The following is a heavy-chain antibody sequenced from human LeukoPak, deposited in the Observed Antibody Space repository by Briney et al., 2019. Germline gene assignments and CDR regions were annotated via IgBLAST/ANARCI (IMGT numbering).Heavy chain of an antibody. CDR2: ISAYNGNT. D-gene: IGHD6-19*01. Sequence: ASVKVSCKASGYTFTSYGISWVRQAPGQGLEWMGWISAYNGNTNYAQKLQGRVTMTTDTSTSTAYMELSSLRSEDTAVYYCARDNYSSGWLRGAFDIWGQGTMVTVSS. CDR1: GYTFTSYG. V-gene: IGHV1-18*01. CDR3: ARDNYSSGWLRGAFDI. J-gene: IGHJ3*02.